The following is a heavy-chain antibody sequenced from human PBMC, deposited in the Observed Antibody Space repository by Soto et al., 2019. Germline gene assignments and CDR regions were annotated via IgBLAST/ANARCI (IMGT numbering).Heavy chain of an antibody. CDR1: GFTFSSFA. Sequence: GGSLRLSCAASGFTFSSFAMSWVRQAPGKGLEWVSGISGSGGNSYYADSVKGRFTISRDNSKNTLYLQMNSLRAEDTAVYYCAKDVLYSNTWYYFDYWGQGTLVTVSS. J-gene: IGHJ4*02. CDR3: AKDVLYSNTWYYFDY. V-gene: IGHV3-23*01. D-gene: IGHD6-13*01. CDR2: ISGSGGNS.